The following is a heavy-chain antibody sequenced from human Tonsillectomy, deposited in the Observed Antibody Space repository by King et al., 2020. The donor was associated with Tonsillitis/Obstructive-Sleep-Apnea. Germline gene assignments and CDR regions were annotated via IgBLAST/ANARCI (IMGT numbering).Heavy chain of an antibody. CDR3: AKISLSGGYSRY. CDR2: IGSSGATI. CDR1: GFTFSSYG. V-gene: IGHV3-23*04. D-gene: IGHD1-26*01. Sequence: EVQLVESGGGLVQPGGSLRLSCAASGFTFSSYGMSWVRQAPGKGLEWVSAIGSSGATIYYADSVKGRFTISRDNSKNTMYLQMNSLTAEDTAIYFCAKISLSGGYSRYWGPGTPVTVSP. J-gene: IGHJ4*02.